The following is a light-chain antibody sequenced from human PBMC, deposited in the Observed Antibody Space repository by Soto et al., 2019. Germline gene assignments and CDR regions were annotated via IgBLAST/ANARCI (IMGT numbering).Light chain of an antibody. Sequence: DIQMTQSPSTLSASVGDRVTITCRASQSISSWLAWYQQKPGKAPKSLIYDASSLESGVPSRLSGSGSGTEFTLTISNLQPDDSATYYCQHYKAFSPWTFGQGTKVDIK. CDR1: QSISSW. J-gene: IGKJ1*01. CDR2: DAS. V-gene: IGKV1-5*01. CDR3: QHYKAFSPWT.